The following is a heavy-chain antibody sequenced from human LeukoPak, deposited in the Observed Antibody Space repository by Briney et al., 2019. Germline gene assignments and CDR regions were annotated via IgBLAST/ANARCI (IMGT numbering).Heavy chain of an antibody. CDR2: ISSSCSYI. CDR1: GFTFSSYS. J-gene: IGHJ6*03. Sequence: PGGSLRLSCAASGFTFSSYSMNWVRQAPGKGLEWVSSISSSCSYIYYADSVKGRFTISRDNAKNSLYLQMNSLRAEDTAVYYCARGGFGELLSYYYYYMDVGGKGTTVTVSS. V-gene: IGHV3-21*01. CDR3: ARGGFGELLSYYYYYMDV. D-gene: IGHD3-10*01.